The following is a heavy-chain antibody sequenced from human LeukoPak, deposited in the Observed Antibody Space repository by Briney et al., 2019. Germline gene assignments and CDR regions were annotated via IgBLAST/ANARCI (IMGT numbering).Heavy chain of an antibody. Sequence: SETLSLTCTVSGGSISSGGYYWRCIRHPPGKGLGWIGYIYYSGSTNYNPSLKGRVTISVNTSKNLSSLKLSSVTAADTAVYYCASRTKCSGGSCCPPTDYYYYGRDVWGQGTTVTVSS. CDR2: IYYSGST. V-gene: IGHV4-61*08. CDR3: ASRTKCSGGSCCPPTDYYYYGRDV. CDR1: GGSISSGGYY. D-gene: IGHD2-15*01. J-gene: IGHJ6*02.